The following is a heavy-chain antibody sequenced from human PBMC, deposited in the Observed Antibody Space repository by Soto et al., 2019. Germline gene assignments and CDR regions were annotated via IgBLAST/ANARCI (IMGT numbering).Heavy chain of an antibody. CDR2: INHSGST. CDR1: GGSFSGYY. Sequence: QVQLQQWGAGLLKPSETLSLTCAVYGGSFSGYYWSWIRQPPGKGLEWIGEINHSGSTNYNPSLKSRVTLSVHTSKNQFSLKLSSVTAADTAVYYCARGAGEQLVDYWGQGNLDTVSS. V-gene: IGHV4-34*01. D-gene: IGHD6-13*01. CDR3: ARGAGEQLVDY. J-gene: IGHJ4*02.